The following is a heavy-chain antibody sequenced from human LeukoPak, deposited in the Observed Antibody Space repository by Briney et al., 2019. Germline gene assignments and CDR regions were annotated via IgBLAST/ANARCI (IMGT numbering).Heavy chain of an antibody. J-gene: IGHJ4*02. CDR1: GFSSSSHW. V-gene: IGHV3-7*03. CDR3: ARRSGYYDSSGYLIDY. Sequence: AGGSLRLSCAASGFSSSSHWMTWLRRAPGKGLEWVAAINKDGSVINYLDSVKGRFTISRDDAKNSVYLEMSSLRAEDTAVYYCARRSGYYDSSGYLIDYWGQGTLVTVSS. CDR2: INKDGSVI. D-gene: IGHD3-22*01.